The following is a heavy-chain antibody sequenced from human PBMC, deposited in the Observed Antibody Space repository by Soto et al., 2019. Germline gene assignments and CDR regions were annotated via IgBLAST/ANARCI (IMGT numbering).Heavy chain of an antibody. CDR2: ISNSGHAI. J-gene: IGHJ6*02. Sequence: QVQLVESGGGLVKPGGSLRLSCVAAGFTFSDYYMSWIRQAPGKGLEWVLYISNSGHAIYYADSVKGRFTVSRDNSNNSMSLQMDSLRADDTAIYYCARDARYASSSYGFDVWGQGTTVSVSS. D-gene: IGHD6-13*01. CDR3: ARDARYASSSYGFDV. CDR1: GFTFSDYY. V-gene: IGHV3-11*01.